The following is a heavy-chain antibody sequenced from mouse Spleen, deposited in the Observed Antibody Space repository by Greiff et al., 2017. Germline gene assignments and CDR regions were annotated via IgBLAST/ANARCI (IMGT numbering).Heavy chain of an antibody. CDR1: GYTFTSYW. J-gene: IGHJ4*01. CDR3: ARRDYYGSAYYYAMDY. V-gene: IGHV1-72*01. Sequence: VQLQQSGPELVKPGASVKISCKASGYTFTSYWMHWVKQRPGRGLEWIGRIDPNSGGTKYNEKFKSKATLTVDKPSSTAYMQLSSLTSEDSAVYYCARRDYYGSAYYYAMDYWGQGTSVTVSS. D-gene: IGHD1-1*01. CDR2: IDPNSGGT.